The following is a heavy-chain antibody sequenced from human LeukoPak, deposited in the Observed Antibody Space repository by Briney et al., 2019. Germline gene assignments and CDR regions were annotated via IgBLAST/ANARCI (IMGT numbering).Heavy chain of an antibody. J-gene: IGHJ4*02. Sequence: GGSLRLSCAASGFTVSSNYMSWVRQAPGKGLEWVAVIYSGGSTYYADSVKGRFTISRDNSKNTLYLQMNSLRAKDTAVYYCARGHYDFWSGYYSDYWGQGTLVTVSS. V-gene: IGHV3-66*02. CDR1: GFTVSSNY. CDR2: IYSGGST. CDR3: ARGHYDFWSGYYSDY. D-gene: IGHD3-3*01.